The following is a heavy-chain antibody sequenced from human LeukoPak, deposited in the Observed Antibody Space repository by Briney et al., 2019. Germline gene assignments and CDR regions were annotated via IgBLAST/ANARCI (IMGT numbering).Heavy chain of an antibody. CDR2: INPNSGGT. Sequence: ASVKVSCKASGYTFTGYYMHWVRQAPGQGLEWMGWINPNSGGTNYAQKFQGWVTMTRDTSISTAYMELSRLRSDDTAVYYCARGTHLGLEWLRYCYYGMDVWGQGTTVTVSS. V-gene: IGHV1-2*04. CDR1: GYTFTGYY. D-gene: IGHD3-3*01. CDR3: ARGTHLGLEWLRYCYYGMDV. J-gene: IGHJ6*02.